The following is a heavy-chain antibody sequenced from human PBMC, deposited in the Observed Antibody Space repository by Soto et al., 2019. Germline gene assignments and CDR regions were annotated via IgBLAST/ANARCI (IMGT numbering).Heavy chain of an antibody. Sequence: SETLSVTCAVSASSISSPSFWGWIRQPPGKGLERIGTVSHPGGPYYNPSLKSRVTISVDTSINQFSLRLNSVTAADTALYFCARTWLAGGHPADAFDVWGQGTTVT. CDR3: ARTWLAGGHPADAFDV. CDR2: VSHPGGP. J-gene: IGHJ3*01. CDR1: ASSISSPSF. D-gene: IGHD2-15*01. V-gene: IGHV4-38-2*01.